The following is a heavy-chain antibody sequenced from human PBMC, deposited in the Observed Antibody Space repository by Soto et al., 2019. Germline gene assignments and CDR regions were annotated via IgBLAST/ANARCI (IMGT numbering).Heavy chain of an antibody. V-gene: IGHV3-23*01. CDR2: ITPSGGNT. CDR3: AGRYCSNGVCYTNFYYYMDI. D-gene: IGHD2-8*01. CDR1: GFSFSTYA. Sequence: EVQLLESGGGLVQPGGSLRLSCAASGFSFSTYAMTWVRQAPGKGREWVSTITPSGGNTYYADSVKVRFTITRDNSENTLFLHMNSLRAEDTAVYYCAGRYCSNGVCYTNFYYYMDIWGEGTSVTVSS. J-gene: IGHJ6*03.